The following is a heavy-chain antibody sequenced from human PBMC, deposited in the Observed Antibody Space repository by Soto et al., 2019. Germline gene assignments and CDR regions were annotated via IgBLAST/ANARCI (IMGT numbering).Heavy chain of an antibody. D-gene: IGHD3-3*01. J-gene: IGHJ6*02. CDR1: GFTFGDYA. CDR3: TRVTPRITIFGVVNYYYYYYGMDV. V-gene: IGHV3-49*03. CDR2: IRSKAYGGTT. Sequence: PGGSLRLSCTASGFTFGDYAMSWFRQAPGKGLEWVGFIRSKAYGGTTEYAASVKGRFTISRDDSKSIAYLQMNSLKTEDTAVYYCTRVTPRITIFGVVNYYYYYYGMDVWGQGTTVTVSS.